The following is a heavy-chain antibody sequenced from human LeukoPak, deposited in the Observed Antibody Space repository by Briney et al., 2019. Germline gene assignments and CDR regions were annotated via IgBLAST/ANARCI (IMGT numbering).Heavy chain of an antibody. J-gene: IGHJ4*02. CDR3: ARGPTGYDSSGYYFPPLFDY. D-gene: IGHD3-22*01. V-gene: IGHV4-59*01. Sequence: PSETLSLTCTVSGGSISSYYWSWIRQPPGKGLEWIGYIYYSGSTNYNPSLKSRVTISVDTSKNQFSLKLSSVTAADTAVYYCARGPTGYDSSGYYFPPLFDYWGQGTLVTVSS. CDR2: IYYSGST. CDR1: GGSISSYY.